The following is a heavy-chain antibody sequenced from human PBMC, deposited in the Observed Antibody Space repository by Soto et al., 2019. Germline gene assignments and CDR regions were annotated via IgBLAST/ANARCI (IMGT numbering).Heavy chain of an antibody. CDR2: ISSSSSYI. CDR3: ASPQYDRSGYFAL. V-gene: IGHV3-21*01. D-gene: IGHD3-22*01. CDR1: GFTFSSYS. J-gene: IGHJ4*02. Sequence: PGGSLRLSSAASGFTFSSYSMNWVRQAPGKGLEWVSSISSSSSYIYYADSVKGRFTISRDNAKNSLYLQMNSLRPEDTAVYYWASPQYDRSGYFALWGQGTLVIVPS.